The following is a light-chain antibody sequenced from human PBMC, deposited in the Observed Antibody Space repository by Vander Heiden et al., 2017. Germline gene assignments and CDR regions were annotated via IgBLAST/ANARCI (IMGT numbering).Light chain of an antibody. CDR2: EDS. J-gene: IGLJ2*01. CDR1: NIGSKS. Sequence: SYVPTQQPSVSAAPGKTARMTSGGNNIGSKSVHWYQQKPGQAPVLVVYEDSDRPSGIPERFSGSNSGNTATLTISRVEAGDEADYYCQVGDSSSDHVVFGGGTKLTVL. CDR3: QVGDSSSDHVV. V-gene: IGLV3-21*03.